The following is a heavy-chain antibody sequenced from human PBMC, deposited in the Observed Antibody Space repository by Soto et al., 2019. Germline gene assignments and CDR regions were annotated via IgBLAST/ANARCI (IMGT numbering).Heavy chain of an antibody. CDR1: GLTFSSSS. J-gene: IGHJ4*02. V-gene: IGHV3-30-3*01. CDR2: ISENGDRQ. D-gene: IGHD1-26*01. Sequence: GGSLRLSCTVSGLTFSSSSVHWVRQAPGKGLEWVAVISENGDRQYSTDSVRGRFLVSRDTFNNTIYLQMNSLRPEDTGEYFCARRLAPSVSAMGDWGQGALVTVS. CDR3: ARRLAPSVSAMGD.